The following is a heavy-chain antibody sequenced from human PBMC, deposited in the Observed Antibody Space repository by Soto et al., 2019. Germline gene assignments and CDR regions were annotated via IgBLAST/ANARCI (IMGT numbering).Heavy chain of an antibody. CDR1: GYTFTSYD. D-gene: IGHD2-2*01. Sequence: ASVKVSCKASGYTFTSYDINWVRQATGQGLEWMGWMNPNSGNTGYAQKFQGRVTMTRSTSISTAYMELSSLRSEDTAVYYCARATCSSTSCYADFDYWGQGTLVTVS. V-gene: IGHV1-8*01. J-gene: IGHJ4*02. CDR2: MNPNSGNT. CDR3: ARATCSSTSCYADFDY.